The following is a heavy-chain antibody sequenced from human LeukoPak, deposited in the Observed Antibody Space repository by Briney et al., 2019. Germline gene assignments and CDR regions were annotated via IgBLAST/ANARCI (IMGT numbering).Heavy chain of an antibody. J-gene: IGHJ4*02. V-gene: IGHV3-7*04. CDR3: TRVGYIDEGIDY. CDR1: GSPFSRYW. D-gene: IGHD5-24*01. CDR2: IKQDGSKK. Sequence: GGSLRLSCVASGSPFSRYWMTWVRQAPGKGLEWVANIKQDGSKKSYVDSVKGRFTISRDNAKNSLYLQMNSLRAEDTAIYYCTRVGYIDEGIDYWGQGTLVTVSS.